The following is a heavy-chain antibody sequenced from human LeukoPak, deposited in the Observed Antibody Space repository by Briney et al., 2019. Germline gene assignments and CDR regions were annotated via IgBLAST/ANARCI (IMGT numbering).Heavy chain of an antibody. CDR3: ARDVVSGSYQHFDY. CDR2: IYYSGST. Sequence: KPSETLSLTCTVSGGSVSSGSYYWSWIRQPPGKGLEWIGYIYYSGSTNYNPSLNSRVTISVDTSKSHFSLKLSSVSAADTDVYYCARDVVSGSYQHFDYWGQGTLVTVSS. J-gene: IGHJ4*02. V-gene: IGHV4-61*03. CDR1: GGSVSSGSYY. D-gene: IGHD1-26*01.